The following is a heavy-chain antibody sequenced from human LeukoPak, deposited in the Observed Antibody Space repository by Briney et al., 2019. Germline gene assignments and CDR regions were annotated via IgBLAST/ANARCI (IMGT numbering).Heavy chain of an antibody. Sequence: ASVTVSCTASGYTFTSYAMHWVRQAPGQRLEWMGWINAGNGNTKYSQKFQGRVTITRDTSASTAYMELSSLRSEDTAVYYCARVRSPGVLDYWGQGTLVTVYS. J-gene: IGHJ4*02. CDR2: INAGNGNT. D-gene: IGHD3-10*01. V-gene: IGHV1-3*01. CDR1: GYTFTSYA. CDR3: ARVRSPGVLDY.